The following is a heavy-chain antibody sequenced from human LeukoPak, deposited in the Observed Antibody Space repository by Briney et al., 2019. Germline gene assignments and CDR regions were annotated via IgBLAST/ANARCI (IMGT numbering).Heavy chain of an antibody. D-gene: IGHD3-3*01. V-gene: IGHV3-21*01. CDR2: ISSSCRSL. CDR1: GFKFDEYA. J-gene: IGHJ5*02. CDR3: ARSGGTIFGAARGYWFDP. Sequence: GGSLRLFCGASGFKFDEYARHWVRRVPGEGREWVSSISSSCRSLYSPDSVKGRFTNSRDNAKNSLYLQPTTLRAEDTAVYYRARSGGTIFGAARGYWFDPWGQGTLVTASS.